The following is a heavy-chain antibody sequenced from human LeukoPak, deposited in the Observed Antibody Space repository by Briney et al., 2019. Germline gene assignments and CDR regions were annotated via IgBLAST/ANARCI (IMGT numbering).Heavy chain of an antibody. CDR2: IIPIFGTA. CDR3: ARDRDHFHYDFWRTGRTYYYYGMDV. J-gene: IGHJ6*02. CDR1: GGTFSSYA. D-gene: IGHD3-3*01. V-gene: IGHV1-69*13. Sequence: SVKVSCKASGGTFSSYAISWVRQAPGQGLEWMGGIIPIFGTANYAQKFQGRVTIAADESTSTAYMELRSLRSDDTAVYYCARDRDHFHYDFWRTGRTYYYYGMDVWGQGTTVTVSS.